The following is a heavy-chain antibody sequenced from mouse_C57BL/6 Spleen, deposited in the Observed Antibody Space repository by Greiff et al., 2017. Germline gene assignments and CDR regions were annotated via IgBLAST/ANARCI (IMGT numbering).Heavy chain of an antibody. CDR1: GYAFSSSW. J-gene: IGHJ2*01. D-gene: IGHD3-2*02. CDR2: IYPGDGDT. V-gene: IGHV1-82*01. Sequence: VQRVESGPELVKPGASVKISCKASGYAFSSSWMNWVKQRPGKGLEWIGRIYPGDGDTNYNGKFKGKATLTADKSSSTAYMQLSSLTSEDSAVYFCARSGDSSGYDYWGQGTTLTVSS. CDR3: ARSGDSSGYDY.